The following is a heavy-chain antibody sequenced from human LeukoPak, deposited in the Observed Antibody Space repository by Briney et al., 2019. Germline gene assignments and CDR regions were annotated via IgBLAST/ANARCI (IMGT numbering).Heavy chain of an antibody. CDR3: TRDEI. V-gene: IGHV3-7*04. CDR1: FHLQNYW. Sequence: GALRLPLAGLGFHLQNYWMRLGRQAPGKGLEWVGYIKYDGTEIDYVDSVKGRFTISRDNAKNSLYLEMDSLRAEDTAVYYCTRDEIWGQGTMVTVSS. CDR2: IKYDGTEI. J-gene: IGHJ3*02.